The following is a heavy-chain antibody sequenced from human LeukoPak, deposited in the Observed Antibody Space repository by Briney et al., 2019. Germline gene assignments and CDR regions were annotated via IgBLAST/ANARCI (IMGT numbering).Heavy chain of an antibody. Sequence: SETLSLTCTVSGGSISSSSYYWGWIRQPPGKGLEWIGSIYYSGGTYYNPSLKSRVTISVDTSKNQFSLKLSSVTAADTAVYYCAANWFDPWGQGTLVTVSS. J-gene: IGHJ5*02. V-gene: IGHV4-39*01. CDR2: IYYSGGT. CDR1: GGSISSSSYY. CDR3: AANWFDP.